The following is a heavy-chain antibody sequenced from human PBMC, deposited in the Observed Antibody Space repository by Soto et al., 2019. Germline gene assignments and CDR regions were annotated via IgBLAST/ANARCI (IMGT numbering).Heavy chain of an antibody. D-gene: IGHD2-2*01. Sequence: QVQLVQSGAEVKKPGSSVKVSCKASGGTFSRYSITWVRQAPGHGLEWIGRIIPIFGIASYAQKFLGRVTITANESTTTADMGLSSLRSDDTAVYYCAREDRDRETGLVPAAIDGMDVCGQGTTVTVSS. J-gene: IGHJ6*02. CDR1: GGTFSRYS. CDR3: AREDRDRETGLVPAAIDGMDV. CDR2: IIPIFGIA. V-gene: IGHV1-69*08.